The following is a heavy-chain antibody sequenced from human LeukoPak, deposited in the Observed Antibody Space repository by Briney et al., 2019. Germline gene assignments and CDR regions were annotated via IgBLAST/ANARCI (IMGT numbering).Heavy chain of an antibody. Sequence: EGSLRLSCAASGFTFGSYWMSWVRQAPGKGLEWVANIKQDGSEKYYVDSVKGRFTISRDNAKNSLYLQMNSLRAEDTAVYYCARGGDILTGYYNIRAFDIWGQGTMVTVSS. CDR2: IKQDGSEK. D-gene: IGHD3-9*01. CDR3: ARGGDILTGYYNIRAFDI. CDR1: GFTFGSYW. J-gene: IGHJ3*02. V-gene: IGHV3-7*03.